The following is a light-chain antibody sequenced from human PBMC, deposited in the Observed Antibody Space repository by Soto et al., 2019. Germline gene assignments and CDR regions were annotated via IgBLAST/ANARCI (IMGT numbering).Light chain of an antibody. J-gene: IGKJ1*01. CDR3: QQYGSSPRT. Sequence: EIVLTQSPGTLSMSPGERATLSCRASQSISSNYLAWYQQKPGQAPRLPLYGASSRATGIPDRFSGSGSGTYFTLTISRLEAEDFAVYYCQQYGSSPRTFGQGTKVEFK. CDR2: GAS. V-gene: IGKV3-20*01. CDR1: QSISSNY.